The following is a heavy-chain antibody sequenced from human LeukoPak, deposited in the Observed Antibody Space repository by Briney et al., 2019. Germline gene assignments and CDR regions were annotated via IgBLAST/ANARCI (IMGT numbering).Heavy chain of an antibody. CDR2: IYYSGST. V-gene: IGHV4-39*07. CDR1: GGSISSSSYY. Sequence: SETLSLTCTVSGGSISSSSYYWGWIRQPPGKGLEWIGSIYYSGSTYYNPSLKSRVTMSVDTSKNQFSLKLSSVTAADTAVYYCASEGCTNGICSQLLWGKGTTVTVSP. CDR3: ASEGCTNGICSQLL. J-gene: IGHJ6*04. D-gene: IGHD2-8*01.